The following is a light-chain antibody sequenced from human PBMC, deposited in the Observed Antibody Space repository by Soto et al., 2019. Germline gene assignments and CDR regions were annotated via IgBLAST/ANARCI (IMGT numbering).Light chain of an antibody. Sequence: EIVLTQSPATLSLSPGERATLSCRASQSVSSYLAWYQQKPGQAPRLLIYDASNRATGIPARFSGSGSGTDFTLTISSLEPEDFAVYYCQQRSIWSWTFGQGTKVDIK. CDR3: QQRSIWSWT. J-gene: IGKJ1*01. CDR1: QSVSSY. V-gene: IGKV3-11*01. CDR2: DAS.